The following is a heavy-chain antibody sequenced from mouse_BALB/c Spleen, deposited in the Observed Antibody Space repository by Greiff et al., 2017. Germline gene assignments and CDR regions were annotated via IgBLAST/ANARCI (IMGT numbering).Heavy chain of an antibody. Sequence: VKLMESGPGLVAPSQSLSITCTASGFTLTDYGVSWIRQPPGQGLEWLGVIWGGGSTYYNSALKSRLSISNDNSKSQVYLKMNSLQTDDTAMYYCANSYRYDVEIAYWGQGTLVTVSA. CDR3: ANSYRYDVEIAY. V-gene: IGHV2-6-5*01. D-gene: IGHD2-14*01. CDR2: IWGGGST. J-gene: IGHJ3*01. CDR1: GFTLTDYG.